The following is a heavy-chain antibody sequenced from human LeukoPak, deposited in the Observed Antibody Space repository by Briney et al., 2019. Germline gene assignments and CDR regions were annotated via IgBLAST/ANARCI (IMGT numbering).Heavy chain of an antibody. V-gene: IGHV3-7*01. CDR1: GFTFSSYW. Sequence: GGSLRLSCAASGFTFSSYWMTWVRQAPGEGLEWVANIKQDGSEEYYVDSVQGRFTISRDNAKNSLFLQMNSLTADDAAVYYCASAKNGWNLGFDYGGQGNLVPVSS. CDR2: IKQDGSEE. D-gene: IGHD1-7*01. J-gene: IGHJ4*02. CDR3: ASAKNGWNLGFDY.